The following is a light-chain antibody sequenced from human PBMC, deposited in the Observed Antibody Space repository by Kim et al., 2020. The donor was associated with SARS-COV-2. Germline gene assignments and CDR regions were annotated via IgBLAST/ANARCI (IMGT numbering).Light chain of an antibody. CDR1: RDMSHY. CDR3: QQYDKLPLS. Sequence: SVGDRVTSTWRASRDMSHYLKWYQRKPGKAPKLVIYDASNLEAGVPSRFSGSGSGTDFTLTISSLQPEDFATYYCQQYDKLPLSFGPGTKVDIK. J-gene: IGKJ3*01. CDR2: DAS. V-gene: IGKV1-33*01.